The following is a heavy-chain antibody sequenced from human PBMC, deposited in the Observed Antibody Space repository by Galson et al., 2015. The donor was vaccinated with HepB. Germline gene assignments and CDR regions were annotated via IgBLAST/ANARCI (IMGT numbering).Heavy chain of an antibody. V-gene: IGHV3-74*01. CDR1: GFTFSSYW. Sequence: SLRLSCAASGFTFSSYWMHWVRQAPGKGPVWVSRISSDGSSISYADSVKGRFTTSRDNAENTLYLQMNSLRAEDTAVYYCARLIHFPGIGVDYWGQGTLVTVSS. CDR3: ARLIHFPGIGVDY. J-gene: IGHJ4*02. CDR2: ISSDGSSI. D-gene: IGHD3-10*01.